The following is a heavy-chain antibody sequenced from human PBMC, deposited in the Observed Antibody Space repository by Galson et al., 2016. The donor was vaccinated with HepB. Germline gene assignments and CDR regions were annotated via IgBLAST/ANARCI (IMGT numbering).Heavy chain of an antibody. V-gene: IGHV3-66*02. J-gene: IGHJ6*04. CDR2: IYSGGDT. CDR1: GFTVSSNY. Sequence: LRLSCAASGFTVSSNYMSWVRQAPGKELEWVSVIYSGGDTYYADSVKGRFTISRDNSKNTLYLQMSSLRTEDTAVYFCARDPGLRNGMGGWGKGTTVTVSS. D-gene: IGHD4-17*01. CDR3: ARDPGLRNGMGG.